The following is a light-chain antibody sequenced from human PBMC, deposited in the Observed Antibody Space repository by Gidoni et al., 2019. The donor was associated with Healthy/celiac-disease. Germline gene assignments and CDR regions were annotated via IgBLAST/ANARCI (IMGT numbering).Light chain of an antibody. CDR3: QQRDSTPVS. CDR2: AAS. V-gene: IGKV1-39*01. Sequence: DIQMTKSPSSLSASVRDRVTITCLASQSISSYLNWYQQKPGKAPEPLIYAASSLQSGVPSSFSGSGSVTDFTLTISSLQPEEFASYYCQQRDSTPVSFGQGTKLEIK. J-gene: IGKJ2*03. CDR1: QSISSY.